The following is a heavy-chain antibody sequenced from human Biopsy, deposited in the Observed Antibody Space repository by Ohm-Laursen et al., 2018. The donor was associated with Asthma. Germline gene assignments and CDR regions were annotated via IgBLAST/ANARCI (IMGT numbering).Heavy chain of an antibody. J-gene: IGHJ4*02. CDR1: RFTYE. CDR3: AREGVAGTHIED. V-gene: IGHV3-30-3*01. CDR2: ISYDGSSI. Sequence: LSLTCAVTRFTYEMHWVRQAPGKGLEWVAVISYDGSSIYYADSVKGRFIISRDNSKNTLSLQMNSLTAEDTAVYYCAREGVAGTHIEDWGQGTLVTVSS. D-gene: IGHD6-19*01.